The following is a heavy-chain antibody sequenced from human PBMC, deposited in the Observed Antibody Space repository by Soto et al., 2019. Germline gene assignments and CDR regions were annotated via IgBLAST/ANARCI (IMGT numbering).Heavy chain of an antibody. V-gene: IGHV4-4*02. J-gene: IGHJ4*02. CDR2: IYHSGSI. D-gene: IGHD6-19*01. Sequence: QVHLQESGPELVKPSGTLSLSCVVSSGSISSTNWWSWVRQPPGRGLEWIGAIYHSGSINYNPSLRSRVTISVDKSKNQFSLNLISVTAADTAVYFCVKEGSGWSYLDHWGQGILVTVSS. CDR1: SGSISSTNW. CDR3: VKEGSGWSYLDH.